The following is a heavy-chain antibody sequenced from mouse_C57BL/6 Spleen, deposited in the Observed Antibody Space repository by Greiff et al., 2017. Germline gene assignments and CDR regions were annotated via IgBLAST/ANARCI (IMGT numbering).Heavy chain of an antibody. CDR3: ARDYGNYLYFDY. CDR1: GFTFSDYY. D-gene: IGHD2-1*01. V-gene: IGHV5-16*01. CDR2: INYDGSST. Sequence: EVQRVESEGGLVQPGSSMKLSCTASGFTFSDYYMAWVRQVPEKGLEWVANINYDGSSTYYLDSLKSRFIISRDNAKNILYLQMSSLKSEDTATYYCARDYGNYLYFDYWGQGTTLTVSS. J-gene: IGHJ2*01.